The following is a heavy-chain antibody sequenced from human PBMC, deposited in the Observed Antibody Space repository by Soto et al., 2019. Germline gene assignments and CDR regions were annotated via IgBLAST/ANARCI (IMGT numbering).Heavy chain of an antibody. J-gene: IGHJ6*02. CDR3: AREETAWPLAYGLDV. CDR2: IGRRSDI. V-gene: IGHV3-21*01. CDR1: GFSFSTYS. Sequence: GGSLRLSCEASGFSFSTYSMHWVRQAPGKWLEWVSSIGRRSDIYYADSVKGRFTISRDNAKNSVSLQMNSLRDEDTAVYYCAREETAWPLAYGLDVWGQGXTVTVYS. D-gene: IGHD2-21*02.